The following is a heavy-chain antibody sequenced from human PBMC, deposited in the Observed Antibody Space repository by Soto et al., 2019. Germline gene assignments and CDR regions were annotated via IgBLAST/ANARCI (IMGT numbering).Heavy chain of an antibody. Sequence: GGSLRLSCAASGFSFSTYSMGRVRQTPGMGLEWVSVMSNSGHLIYYADSVKGRFTISRDNSENTLYLQMSSLRAEDTAVYYCAKDAARTSGWYYFDYWGQGTLVSVSS. CDR1: GFSFSTYS. CDR2: MSNSGHLI. V-gene: IGHV3-23*01. J-gene: IGHJ4*02. D-gene: IGHD6-19*01. CDR3: AKDAARTSGWYYFDY.